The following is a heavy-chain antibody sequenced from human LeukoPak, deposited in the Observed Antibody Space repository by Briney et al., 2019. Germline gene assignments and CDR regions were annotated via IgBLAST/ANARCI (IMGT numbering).Heavy chain of an antibody. CDR1: GFTFSSYC. Sequence: PGGSLRLSCAASGFTFSSYCMHWVRQAPGKGLEWVAFIRYDGSNKYYADSVKGRFTISRDNSKNTLYLQMNSLRAEDTAVYYCAKEYCSSTSCYTTAWGQGTLVTVSS. D-gene: IGHD2-2*02. CDR3: AKEYCSSTSCYTTA. J-gene: IGHJ5*02. V-gene: IGHV3-30*02. CDR2: IRYDGSNK.